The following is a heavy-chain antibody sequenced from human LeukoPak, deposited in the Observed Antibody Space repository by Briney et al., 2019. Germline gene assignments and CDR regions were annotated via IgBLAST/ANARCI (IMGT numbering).Heavy chain of an antibody. CDR1: GGSIRSYY. CDR2: VYYSGST. CDR3: ARTTHLYSSGWNIDY. J-gene: IGHJ4*02. V-gene: IGHV4-59*01. Sequence: SETLSLTCTVSGGSIRSYYWSWIRQPPGKGLEWIGHVYYSGSTNYNPSLKSRVTISVDTSKNQFSLKLSSVTAADTAVYYCARTTHLYSSGWNIDYWGQGTLVTVSS. D-gene: IGHD6-19*01.